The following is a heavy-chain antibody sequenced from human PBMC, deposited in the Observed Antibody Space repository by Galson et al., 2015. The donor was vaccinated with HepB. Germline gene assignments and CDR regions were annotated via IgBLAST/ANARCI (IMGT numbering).Heavy chain of an antibody. J-gene: IGHJ5*02. CDR3: GYSGQQLTENWFDP. D-gene: IGHD6-13*01. V-gene: IGHV1-69*13. Sequence: SVTVSCKASGGTFSSYAISWVRQAPGQGLEWMGGIIPIFGTANYAQKFQGRVTITADESTSTAYMELSSLRSEDTAVYYCGYSGQQLTENWFDPWGQGTLVTVSS. CDR1: GGTFSSYA. CDR2: IIPIFGTA.